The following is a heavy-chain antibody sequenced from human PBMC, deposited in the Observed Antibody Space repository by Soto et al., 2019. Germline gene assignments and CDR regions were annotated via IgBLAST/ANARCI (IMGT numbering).Heavy chain of an antibody. J-gene: IGHJ4*02. CDR3: IGTYSGSSMRFDY. Sequence: EVQLVESGGGLVKPGGSLRLSWAASGFTCRIAWMPWVRQAPGKGLGWVGRVKSKTEGGTIDYAAPVKDRFTISRDDSKNTLYLQMNSLKTEDTAVYYCIGTYSGSSMRFDYWGQGTLVTVSS. V-gene: IGHV3-15*01. CDR1: GFTCRIAW. CDR2: VKSKTEGGTI. D-gene: IGHD5-12*01.